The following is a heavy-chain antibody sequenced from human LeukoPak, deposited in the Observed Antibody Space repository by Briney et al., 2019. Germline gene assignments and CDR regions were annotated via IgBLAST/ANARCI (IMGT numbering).Heavy chain of an antibody. J-gene: IGHJ4*02. D-gene: IGHD3-3*01. Sequence: SVKVSCKASGYTFTGYYMHWVRQAPGQGLEWMGGIIPIFGTANYAQKFQGRVTITADESTSTAYMELSRLRSDDTAVYYCASSVRFLEGWGQGTLVTVSS. V-gene: IGHV1-69*13. CDR2: IIPIFGTA. CDR3: ASSVRFLEG. CDR1: GYTFTGYY.